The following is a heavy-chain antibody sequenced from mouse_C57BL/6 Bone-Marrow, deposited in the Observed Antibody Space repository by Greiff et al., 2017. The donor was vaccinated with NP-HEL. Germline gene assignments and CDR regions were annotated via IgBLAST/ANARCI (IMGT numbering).Heavy chain of an antibody. CDR3: AREGFAY. V-gene: IGHV1-52*01. CDR1: GYTFTSYW. Sequence: LVRPGSSVKLSCKASGYTFTSYWMHWVKQRPIQGLEWIGNIDPSDSETHYNQNFKDKATLTVDKSSSTAYLQLSSLTSEDSAVYYCAREGFAYWGPGTLVTVSA. CDR2: IDPSDSET. J-gene: IGHJ3*01.